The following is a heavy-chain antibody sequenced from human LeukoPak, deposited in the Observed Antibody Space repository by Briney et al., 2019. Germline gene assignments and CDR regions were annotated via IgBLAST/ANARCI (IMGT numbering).Heavy chain of an antibody. D-gene: IGHD2-2*01. J-gene: IGHJ2*01. V-gene: IGHV4-38-2*02. CDR2: IYHSGST. CDR3: ARPWGVVVPAATDWYFDL. Sequence: SETLSLTCTVSGYSISSGYYWGWIRQPPGKGLEWIGSIYHSGSTYYNPSLKSRVTISVDTSKNQFSLKLSSVTAADTAVYYCARPWGVVVPAATDWYFDLWGRGTLVTVSS. CDR1: GYSISSGYY.